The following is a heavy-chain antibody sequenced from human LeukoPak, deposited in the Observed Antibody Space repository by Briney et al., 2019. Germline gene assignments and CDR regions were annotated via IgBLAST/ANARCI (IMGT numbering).Heavy chain of an antibody. V-gene: IGHV3-9*01. Sequence: GGSLRLSCAASGFTFDDYAMHWVRQAPGKGLEWVSGISWNSGSIGYADSVKGRFTISRDNAKNSLYLQMNSLRAEDTALYYCAKSPAADDAFDIWGQGTMVTVSS. CDR2: ISWNSGSI. CDR1: GFTFDDYA. J-gene: IGHJ3*02. CDR3: AKSPAADDAFDI. D-gene: IGHD6-13*01.